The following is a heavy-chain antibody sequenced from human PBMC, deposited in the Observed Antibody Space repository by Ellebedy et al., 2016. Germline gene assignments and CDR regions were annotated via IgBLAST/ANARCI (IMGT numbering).Heavy chain of an antibody. CDR3: ARSQPQSSACDY. Sequence: ASVKVSXKASGYTFTSYDINWVRQATGQGLEWMGWMSPNSGNTGYAQKFQGRVTMTRNTSISTAYMELSSLRSEDTAVYYCARSQPQSSACDYWGQGTLVTVSS. D-gene: IGHD6-19*01. V-gene: IGHV1-8*01. CDR2: MSPNSGNT. J-gene: IGHJ4*02. CDR1: GYTFTSYD.